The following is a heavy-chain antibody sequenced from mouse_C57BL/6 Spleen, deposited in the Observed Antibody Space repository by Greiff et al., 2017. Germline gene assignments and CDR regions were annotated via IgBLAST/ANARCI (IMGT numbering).Heavy chain of an antibody. Sequence: EVKVVESGEGLVKPGGSLKLSCAASGFTFSSYAMSWVRQTPEKRLEWVAYISSGGDYIYYADTVKGRFTISRDNARNTLYLQMSSLKSEDTAMYYCTRGGTVIKGHYYAMDYWGQGTSVTVSS. V-gene: IGHV5-9-1*02. J-gene: IGHJ4*01. CDR1: GFTFSSYA. D-gene: IGHD1-1*01. CDR3: TRGGTVIKGHYYAMDY. CDR2: ISSGGDYI.